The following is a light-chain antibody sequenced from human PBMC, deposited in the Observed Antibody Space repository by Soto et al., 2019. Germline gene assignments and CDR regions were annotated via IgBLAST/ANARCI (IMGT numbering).Light chain of an antibody. V-gene: IGKV1-5*03. CDR3: QHYNSYSEA. Sequence: IQMTQSPATLPGSLGDRVTITCRASQTISSWLAWYQQKPGKAPKLLIYKASTLKSGVPSRFRGSGSGTEFTLTISSLQPDDFETYYCQHYNSYSEAFGQGTKVDIK. CDR1: QTISSW. J-gene: IGKJ1*01. CDR2: KAS.